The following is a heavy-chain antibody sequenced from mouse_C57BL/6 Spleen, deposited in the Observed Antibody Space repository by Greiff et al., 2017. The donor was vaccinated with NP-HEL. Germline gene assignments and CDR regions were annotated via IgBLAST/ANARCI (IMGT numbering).Heavy chain of an antibody. J-gene: IGHJ2*01. CDR3: ASYYGSSQYYFDY. V-gene: IGHV14-2*01. Sequence: EVKLQESGAELVKPGASVKLSCTASGFNIKDYYMHWVKQRTEQGLEWIGRIDPEDGETKYAPKFQGKATITADTSSNTAYLQLSSLTSEDTAVYYCASYYGSSQYYFDYWGQGTTLTVSS. CDR1: GFNIKDYY. D-gene: IGHD1-1*01. CDR2: IDPEDGET.